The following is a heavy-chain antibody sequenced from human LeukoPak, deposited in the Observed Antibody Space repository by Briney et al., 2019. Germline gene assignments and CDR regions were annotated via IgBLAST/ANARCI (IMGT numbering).Heavy chain of an antibody. CDR2: FDPEDGET. CDR1: GYTLTELS. CDR3: ARDVAAGEWSFNWFDP. J-gene: IGHJ5*02. D-gene: IGHD3-3*01. V-gene: IGHV1-24*01. Sequence: ASVKVSCKVSGYTLTELSMHWVRQAPGKGLEWMGGFDPEDGETIYAQKFQGRVTITADESTSTAYMELSSLRSEDTAVYYCARDVAAGEWSFNWFDPWGQGTLVTVSS.